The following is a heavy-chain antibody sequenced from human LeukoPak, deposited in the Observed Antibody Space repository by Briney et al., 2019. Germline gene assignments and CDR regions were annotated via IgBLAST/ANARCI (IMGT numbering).Heavy chain of an antibody. Sequence: GESLKISCKGSGYSFTRYWIGWVRQMPGKGLEWMGIIYPGDSDTRYSPPFQGQVTISADKSISTAYLQWSSLKASDTAMYYCAGFAVASTFDYWGQGTLVTVSS. D-gene: IGHD3-3*01. V-gene: IGHV5-51*01. CDR3: AGFAVASTFDY. CDR1: GYSFTRYW. CDR2: IYPGDSDT. J-gene: IGHJ4*02.